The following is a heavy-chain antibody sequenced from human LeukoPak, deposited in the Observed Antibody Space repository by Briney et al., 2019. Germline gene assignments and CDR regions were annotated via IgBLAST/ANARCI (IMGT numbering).Heavy chain of an antibody. CDR1: GFTFSTYW. V-gene: IGHV3-74*01. CDR3: ARYRDYGAPDY. D-gene: IGHD4-17*01. CDR2: INGDGTSTST. J-gene: IGHJ4*02. Sequence: PGGSLRLSCAASGFTFSTYWMHWVRQAPGKGLVWVSRINGDGTSTSTSYADSVKGRFTISRDNARNTLYLHMNTLRAEDTAVYYCARYRDYGAPDYWGQGTLVTVSS.